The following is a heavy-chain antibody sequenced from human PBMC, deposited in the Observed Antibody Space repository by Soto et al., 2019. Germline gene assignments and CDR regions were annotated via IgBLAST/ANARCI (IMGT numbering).Heavy chain of an antibody. J-gene: IGHJ5*02. V-gene: IGHV1-18*01. CDR3: ARGSSGSGSYYGDWFDP. CDR2: ISAYNGNT. CDR1: GYTFTSYG. Sequence: ASVKVSCKASGYTFTSYGISWVRQAPGQGLEWMGWISAYNGNTNYAQKLQGRVTMTTDTSTSTAYMELRSLRSDDTAVYYCARGSSGSGSYYGDWFDPWGQGTLVTSPQ. D-gene: IGHD3-10*01.